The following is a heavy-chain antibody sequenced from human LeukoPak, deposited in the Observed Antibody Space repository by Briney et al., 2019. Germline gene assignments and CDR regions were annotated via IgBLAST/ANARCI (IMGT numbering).Heavy chain of an antibody. CDR2: ISSSSSYI. V-gene: IGHV3-21*01. Sequence: PGGSLRLCCAASGFTFRCYNMNWVRQAPGKRPEWVSSISSSSSYIYYADSVKGRFTISRDNAKNSLYLQMNSLRAEDTALYYCARGASRADYWGQGTLVTVSS. J-gene: IGHJ4*02. CDR3: ARGASRADY. CDR1: GFTFRCYN.